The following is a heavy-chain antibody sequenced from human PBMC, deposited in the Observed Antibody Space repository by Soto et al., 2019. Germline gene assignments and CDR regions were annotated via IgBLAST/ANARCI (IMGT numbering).Heavy chain of an antibody. V-gene: IGHV4-59*01. Sequence: PSETLFLTCTVSGVSISSYYWIWIRQPPGKGLEWIGYIYYSGSTNYNPSLKSRVTISVDTSKNQFSLKLSSVTAADTAVYYCARDTQSYGFDYWGQGTLVTVSS. CDR2: IYYSGST. CDR1: GVSISSYY. CDR3: ARDTQSYGFDY. D-gene: IGHD3-10*01. J-gene: IGHJ4*02.